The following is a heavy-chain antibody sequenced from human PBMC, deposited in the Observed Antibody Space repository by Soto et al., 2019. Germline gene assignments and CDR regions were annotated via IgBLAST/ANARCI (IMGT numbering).Heavy chain of an antibody. V-gene: IGHV3-30-3*01. CDR1: GFTFSSYA. D-gene: IGHD3-10*01. Sequence: GGSLRLSCAASGFTFSSYAMHWVRQAPGKGLEWVAVISYDGSNKYYADSVKGRFTISRDNSKNTLYLQMNSLRAEDTAVYYCARDGQLWFGELSHGMDVRGKGTNVTVSS. CDR2: ISYDGSNK. J-gene: IGHJ6*04. CDR3: ARDGQLWFGELSHGMDV.